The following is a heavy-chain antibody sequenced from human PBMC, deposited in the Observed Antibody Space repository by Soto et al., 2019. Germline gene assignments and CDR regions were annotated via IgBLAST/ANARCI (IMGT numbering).Heavy chain of an antibody. V-gene: IGHV3-74*01. CDR2: INSDGSST. CDR3: AVAVAGPTAIGY. CDR1: GFTFSSYW. Sequence: EVQLVESGGGLVQPGGSLRLSCAASGFTFSSYWMHWVRQAPGKGLVWVSRINSDGSSTNYADSVKGRFTISRDNAKNTLYLQMNSLRAEDTAVYYCAVAVAGPTAIGYWGQGTLVTVSS. J-gene: IGHJ4*02. D-gene: IGHD6-19*01.